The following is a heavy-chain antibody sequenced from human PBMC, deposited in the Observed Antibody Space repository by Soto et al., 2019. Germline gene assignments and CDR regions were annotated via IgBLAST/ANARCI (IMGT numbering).Heavy chain of an antibody. CDR3: ARGVPYSYGYVSWFDP. J-gene: IGHJ5*02. V-gene: IGHV4-61*01. D-gene: IGHD5-18*01. CDR1: GGSVSSGSYY. Sequence: SETLSLTCTVSGGSVSSGSYYWSWIRQPPGKGLERIGYIYYIGSTNYNPSLKSRVTISVDTSKNQFSLKLSSVTAADTAVYYCARGVPYSYGYVSWFDPWGQGTLVTVSS. CDR2: IYYIGST.